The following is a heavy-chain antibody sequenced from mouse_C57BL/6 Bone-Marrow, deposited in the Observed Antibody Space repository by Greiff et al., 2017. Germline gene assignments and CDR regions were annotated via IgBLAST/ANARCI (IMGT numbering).Heavy chain of an antibody. V-gene: IGHV1-81*01. J-gene: IGHJ3*01. CDR1: GYTFTSYG. CDR2: IYPRSGNT. Sequence: VQLQQSGAELARPGASVKLSCKASGYTFTSYGISWVKQRTGQGLEWIGEIYPRSGNTYYNEKFKGKATLTADKSSSTAYMELRSLTSEDSAVYFWARRGDVLWYPWCAYWGQGTLVTVSA. CDR3: ARRGDVLWYPWCAY. D-gene: IGHD2-1*01.